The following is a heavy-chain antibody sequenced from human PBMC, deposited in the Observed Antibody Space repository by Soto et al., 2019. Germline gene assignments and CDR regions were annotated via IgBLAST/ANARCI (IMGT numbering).Heavy chain of an antibody. CDR3: ARDRGVRDV. CDR1: GYTFTSYY. CDR2: INPDSGVT. J-gene: IGHJ6*02. D-gene: IGHD2-8*01. Sequence: QVQLVQSGAEVKKPGASVKVSCKASGYTFTSYYMHWVRQAPGQGLEWMGWINPDSGVTYYQHKFQDRVTMTRDTYISTAYLELSRLTSDDTALYSCARDRGVRDVWGQGTTVIVSS. V-gene: IGHV1-2*02.